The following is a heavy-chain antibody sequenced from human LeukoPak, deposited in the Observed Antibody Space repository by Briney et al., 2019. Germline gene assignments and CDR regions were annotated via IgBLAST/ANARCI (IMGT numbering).Heavy chain of an antibody. V-gene: IGHV6-1*01. D-gene: IGHD4/OR15-4a*01. Sequence: SLTLSVTHVISRDSVSFNSTLCNWPRQSPSRGLEWLGRTYYRSKWYNDYTVSVKSRITFNPHTSKNQFSLHLNSVTPEDTAVYYCARNRLSTDSFDLWG. CDR1: RDSVSFNSTL. CDR2: TYYRSKWYN. CDR3: ARNRLSTDSFDL. J-gene: IGHJ3*01.